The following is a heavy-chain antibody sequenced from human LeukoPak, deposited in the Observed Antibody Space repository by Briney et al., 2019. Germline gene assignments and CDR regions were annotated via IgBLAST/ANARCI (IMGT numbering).Heavy chain of an antibody. D-gene: IGHD3-9*01. CDR1: GGSFSGYY. V-gene: IGHV4-34*01. CDR3: ARGARYYDILTGLDY. Sequence: PSETLSLTCAVYGGSFSGYYWSWIRQPPGKGLEWIGEINHSGSTNYNPSLKSRVTISVDTSKNQLSLKLSSVTAADTAVYYCARGARYYDILTGLDYWGQGTLVTVSS. CDR2: INHSGST. J-gene: IGHJ4*02.